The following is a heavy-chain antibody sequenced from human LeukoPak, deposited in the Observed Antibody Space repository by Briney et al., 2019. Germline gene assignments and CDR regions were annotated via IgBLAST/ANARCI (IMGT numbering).Heavy chain of an antibody. D-gene: IGHD3-10*01. V-gene: IGHV1-8*01. CDR1: GYTFTSYD. CDR3: ARGRASYYYGSGS. J-gene: IGHJ3*01. Sequence: GASVKVSCKASGYTFTSYDINWVRQATGQGLEWMGWMNPDSGNTGYAQKFQGRVTMTRNTSISTAYMELSSLGSEDTAVYYCARGRASYYYGSGSWGQGTMVTVSS. CDR2: MNPDSGNT.